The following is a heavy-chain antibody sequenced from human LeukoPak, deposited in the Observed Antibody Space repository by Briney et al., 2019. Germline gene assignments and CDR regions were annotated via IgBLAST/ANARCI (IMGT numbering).Heavy chain of an antibody. J-gene: IGHJ4*02. CDR3: TRGDEVPAAPTPLY. V-gene: IGHV3-11*06. CDR1: GFTFSDYY. D-gene: IGHD2-2*01. CDR2: ISSSSSHI. Sequence: PGGSLRLSCAASGFTFSDYYMSWIRQAPGKGLEWVSYISSSSSHIYYADSVKGRFTISRDNAKNSLDLQMNSLRAEDTAVYYCTRGDEVPAAPTPLYWGQGTLITVSS.